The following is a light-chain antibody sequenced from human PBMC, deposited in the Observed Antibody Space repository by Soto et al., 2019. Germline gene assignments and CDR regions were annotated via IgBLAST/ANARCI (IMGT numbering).Light chain of an antibody. CDR3: FSYTSSTAYV. Sequence: QSVLTQPASVSGSPGQSITISCTGTSSDVGGYNYVSWYQLHPGKAPKLMIYEVSNRPSGISNRFSASKSGNTASLTISGLQAEDEADYYCFSYTSSTAYVFGTGTKVPS. V-gene: IGLV2-14*01. J-gene: IGLJ1*01. CDR1: SSDVGGYNY. CDR2: EVS.